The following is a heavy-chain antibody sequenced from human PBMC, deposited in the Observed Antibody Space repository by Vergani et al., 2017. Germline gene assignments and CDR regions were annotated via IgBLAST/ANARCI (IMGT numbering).Heavy chain of an antibody. CDR3: ARETYYDFWSGRRSSYYYYMDV. J-gene: IGHJ6*03. D-gene: IGHD3-3*01. CDR1: GYTFTSYA. CDR2: INAGNGNT. Sequence: QVQLVQSGAEVKKPGASVKVSCKASGYTFTSYAMHWVRQAPGQRLEWMGWINAGNGNTKYSQKFQGRVTITRDTSARTAYMELSSLRSEDTAVYYCARETYYDFWSGRRSSYYYYMDVWGKGTTVTVSS. V-gene: IGHV1-3*01.